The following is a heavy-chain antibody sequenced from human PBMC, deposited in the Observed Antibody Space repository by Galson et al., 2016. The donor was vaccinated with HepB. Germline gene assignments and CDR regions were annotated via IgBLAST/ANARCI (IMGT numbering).Heavy chain of an antibody. Sequence: SLRLSCAASGFTFSTYWMSWVRQAPGKGLEGVSVIYSGGNAYYADSVRGRFTISRDSSKNTLYLQMSSLRVGDTAVYHCASHPVAGQHWGQGTQVTVSS. CDR3: ASHPVAGQH. V-gene: IGHV3-66*04. J-gene: IGHJ1*01. CDR1: GFTFSTYW. D-gene: IGHD6-19*01. CDR2: IYSGGNA.